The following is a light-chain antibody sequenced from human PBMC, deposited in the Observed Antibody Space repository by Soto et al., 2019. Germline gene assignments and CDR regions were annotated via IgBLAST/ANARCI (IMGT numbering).Light chain of an antibody. V-gene: IGKV3-20*01. Sequence: EIVLTQSPGTLSVSPGERATLSCRASQTVSSSYLAWYQQKPGQAPRLLIHGASTRATGIPHRFSGSGSGTDFTLTISRLEPEDFAVYYCQQYGSSPMYTFGQGTKLEIK. CDR2: GAS. CDR1: QTVSSSY. J-gene: IGKJ2*01. CDR3: QQYGSSPMYT.